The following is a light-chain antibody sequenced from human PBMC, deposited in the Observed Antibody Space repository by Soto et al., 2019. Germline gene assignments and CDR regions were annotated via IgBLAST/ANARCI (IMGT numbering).Light chain of an antibody. V-gene: IGLV1-44*01. J-gene: IGLJ2*01. CDR1: SSNIRINP. CDR2: SNN. CDR3: GAWDDSLSGVL. Sequence: QSLLTQPPSASATPGQRVTISCFGSSSNIRINPVNWYQQIPGTAPKLLIYSNNQRPSGVPDRFSGSKSGTSASLAISGLQSEDEADYYCGAWDDSLSGVLFGGGTKLTVL.